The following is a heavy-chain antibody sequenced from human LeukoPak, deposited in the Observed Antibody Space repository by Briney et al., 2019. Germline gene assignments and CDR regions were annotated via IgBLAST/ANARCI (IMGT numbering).Heavy chain of an antibody. J-gene: IGHJ3*02. CDR2: IYYSGST. CDR3: ATEGIVGATRGAVAFDI. CDR1: GGSISSYY. D-gene: IGHD1-26*01. V-gene: IGHV4-59*01. Sequence: SETLSLTCTLSGGSISSYYWSWIRQPPGKGLKWIGYIYYSGSTNYNPSLKSRVTISVDTSKNQFSLKLSSVTAADTAVYYCATEGIVGATRGAVAFDIWGQGTMVTVSS.